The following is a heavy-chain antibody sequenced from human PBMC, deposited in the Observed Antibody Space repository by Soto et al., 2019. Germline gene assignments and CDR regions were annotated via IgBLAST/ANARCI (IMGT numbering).Heavy chain of an antibody. CDR3: ARDGITMVRGVPPINWFDP. V-gene: IGHV1-46*01. J-gene: IGHJ5*02. Sequence: ASVKVSCKASGYTFTRYYMHLVRQAPGQGLEWMGIINPSGGSTSYAQKFQGRVTMTRDTSTSTVYMELSSLRSEDTAVYYCARDGITMVRGVPPINWFDPWGQGTKVTVSS. D-gene: IGHD3-10*01. CDR2: INPSGGST. CDR1: GYTFTRYY.